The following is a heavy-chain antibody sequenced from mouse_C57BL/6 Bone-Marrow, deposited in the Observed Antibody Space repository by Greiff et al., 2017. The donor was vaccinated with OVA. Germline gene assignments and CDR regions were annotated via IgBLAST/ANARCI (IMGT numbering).Heavy chain of an antibody. Sequence: EVKLMESGGGLVKPGGSLKLSCAASGFTFSSYAMSWVRQTPEKRLEWVATISDGGSYTYYPDNVKGRFTISRDNAKNNRYLQMSHLKAEDTAMYYCARCYYRDYWGQGTTLTVSS. CDR3: ARCYYRDY. CDR2: ISDGGSYT. D-gene: IGHD2-1*01. CDR1: GFTFSSYA. J-gene: IGHJ2*01. V-gene: IGHV5-4*03.